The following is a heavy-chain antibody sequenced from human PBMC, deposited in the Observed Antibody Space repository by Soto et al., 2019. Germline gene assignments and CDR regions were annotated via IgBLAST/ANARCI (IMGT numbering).Heavy chain of an antibody. J-gene: IGHJ6*02. Sequence: PSETLSLTCTVSGGSISSGGYSWTWIRKSPGKGLEWIGYTYQSGSAYYNPSLKSRVTISVDRSKNQFSLNLTSVTAADTAVYYCARCYYGMDVWGQGTTVTVAS. V-gene: IGHV4-30-2*06. CDR2: TYQSGSA. CDR1: GGSISSGGYS. CDR3: ARCYYGMDV.